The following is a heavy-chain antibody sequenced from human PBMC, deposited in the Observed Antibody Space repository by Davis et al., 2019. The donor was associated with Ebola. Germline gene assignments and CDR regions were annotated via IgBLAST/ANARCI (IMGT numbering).Heavy chain of an antibody. J-gene: IGHJ6*02. V-gene: IGHV1-69*13. Sequence: SVKVSCKASGGTFSSYAINWVRQAPGQGLEWMGGIIPIFGTTNYTQKFQGRVTITADESTSTAYMELSSLRSEDMAVYYCASYDLHTMGHGADVWGQGTTVTVSS. D-gene: IGHD3-10*01. CDR3: ASYDLHTMGHGADV. CDR1: GGTFSSYA. CDR2: IIPIFGTT.